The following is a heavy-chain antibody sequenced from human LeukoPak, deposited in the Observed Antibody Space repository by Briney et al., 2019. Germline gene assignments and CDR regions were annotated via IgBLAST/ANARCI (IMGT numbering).Heavy chain of an antibody. V-gene: IGHV3-66*01. CDR1: GFTVSSNY. J-gene: IGHJ4*02. CDR3: ARGDTFYGDYLDY. D-gene: IGHD4-17*01. CDR2: IYSGGST. Sequence: GGSLRLSCAASGFTVSSNYMSRVRQAPGKGLEWVSVIYSGGSTYYADSVKGRFTISRDNSKNTLYLQMNSLRAEDTAVYYCARGDTFYGDYLDYWGQGTLVTVSS.